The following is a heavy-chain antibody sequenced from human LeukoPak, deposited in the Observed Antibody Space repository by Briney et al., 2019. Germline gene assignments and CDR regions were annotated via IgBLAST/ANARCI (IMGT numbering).Heavy chain of an antibody. D-gene: IGHD3-3*01. J-gene: IGHJ6*03. CDR3: ARAMGTSYGFWSGSYTVSYYNYMDV. CDR2: IKQDGSEK. V-gene: IGHV3-7*01. CDR1: GFTFSIHS. Sequence: PGGSLRLXCATSGFTFSIHSMSWVRQAPVKGLEWVANIKQDGSEKHYVDSVKGRFSISRDNTKNSLYLQMSSLRAEDTAVYYCARAMGTSYGFWSGSYTVSYYNYMDVWGKGTTVTVSS.